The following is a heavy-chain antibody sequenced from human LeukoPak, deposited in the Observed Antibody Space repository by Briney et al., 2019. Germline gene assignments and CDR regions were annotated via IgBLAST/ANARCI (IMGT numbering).Heavy chain of an antibody. J-gene: IGHJ4*02. CDR1: GYSISSGYY. CDR3: ARGARIHQLHFHCSGGSCYATTKKYFDY. V-gene: IGHV4-38-2*02. Sequence: PSETLSLTCTVSGYSISSGYYWGWIRQPPGKGLEWIGSIYHSGSTYYNPSLNSRVTISVDTSKNQFSLKLSSVTAADTAVYYCARGARIHQLHFHCSGGSCYATTKKYFDYWGQGTLVSVSS. CDR2: IYHSGST. D-gene: IGHD2-15*01.